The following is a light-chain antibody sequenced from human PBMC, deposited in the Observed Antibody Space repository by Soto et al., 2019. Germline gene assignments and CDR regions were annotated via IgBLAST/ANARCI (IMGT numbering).Light chain of an antibody. Sequence: QSALTHPLSVSWSPGHAVTISCTGTNSDVGTFYFVSWYQQYPDKGPKLIIYDVTERPSGVPDRFSGSKSGNTASLTISGLQAEDEADYYCCSYAGSYNYVFGSGTKVTVL. J-gene: IGLJ1*01. V-gene: IGLV2-11*01. CDR2: DVT. CDR1: NSDVGTFYF. CDR3: CSYAGSYNYV.